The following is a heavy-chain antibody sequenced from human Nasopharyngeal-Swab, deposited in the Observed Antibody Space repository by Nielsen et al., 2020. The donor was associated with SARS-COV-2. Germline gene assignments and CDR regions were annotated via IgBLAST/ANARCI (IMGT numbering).Heavy chain of an antibody. CDR3: AREQEYSSGWYEQLAGNYYYYMDV. D-gene: IGHD6-19*01. CDR2: ISAYNGNT. Sequence: ASVKVSCKASVYTFTSYGISWVRQAPGQGREWVGWISAYNGNTNYAQKLQGRATMTTDTSTSTAYMELRSLRSDDTAVYYCAREQEYSSGWYEQLAGNYYYYMDVWGKGTTVTVSS. V-gene: IGHV1-18*01. J-gene: IGHJ6*03. CDR1: VYTFTSYG.